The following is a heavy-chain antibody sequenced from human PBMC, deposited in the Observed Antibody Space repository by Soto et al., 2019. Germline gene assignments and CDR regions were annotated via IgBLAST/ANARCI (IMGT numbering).Heavy chain of an antibody. D-gene: IGHD3-10*01. Sequence: GSSVKVSSKASGYTHTSYYMLWGRQAPGQGLEWMGIINPSGGSTTYAQRFQGRVTMTRDTSTSTVYMELSSLRSEDTAVYYCARSWKRPDFGAYWGQRTLVTVYS. CDR1: GYTHTSYY. V-gene: IGHV1-46*01. CDR2: INPSGGST. CDR3: ARSWKRPDFGAY. J-gene: IGHJ4*02.